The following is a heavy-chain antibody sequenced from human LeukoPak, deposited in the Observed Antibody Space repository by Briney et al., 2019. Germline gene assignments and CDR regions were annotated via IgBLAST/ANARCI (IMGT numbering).Heavy chain of an antibody. CDR2: IYYSGST. Sequence: SETLSLTCTVSGGSISSYYWSWIRQPPGRGLEWIGYIYYSGSTNYNPSLKSRVTISVDTTKNQFSLKLSSVTAADTAVYYCARDFNYDSSGYLYNWFDPWAREPWSPSPQ. D-gene: IGHD3-22*01. CDR3: ARDFNYDSSGYLYNWFDP. V-gene: IGHV4-59*01. J-gene: IGHJ5*02. CDR1: GGSISSYY.